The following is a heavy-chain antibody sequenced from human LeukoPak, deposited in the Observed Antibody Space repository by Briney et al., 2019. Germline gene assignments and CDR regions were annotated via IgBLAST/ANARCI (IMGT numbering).Heavy chain of an antibody. CDR2: IWYDGSNK. V-gene: IGHV3-33*01. CDR3: ARWRAGIAVAVDY. D-gene: IGHD6-19*01. J-gene: IGHJ4*02. Sequence: GGSLRLSCAASGFTFSNYGIHWVRQAPGKGLEWVALIWYDGSNKFYAGSVKGRFTISRDNSKNTLYLQMNSLRAEDTAVYYCARWRAGIAVAVDYWGQGTLVTVSS. CDR1: GFTFSNYG.